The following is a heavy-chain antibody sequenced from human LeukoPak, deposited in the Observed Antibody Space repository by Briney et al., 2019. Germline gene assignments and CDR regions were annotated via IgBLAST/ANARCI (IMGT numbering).Heavy chain of an antibody. V-gene: IGHV4-59*01. Sequence: SETLSLTCTVCGGSISRYYWRGLRQPTGKGGEWLGYMYYRGSTNYNPSLKSRVTISVDTSKNQFSLKLSSVTAADTAVYYCARDLGPYYYGSGSYFDYWGQGTLVTVS. CDR1: GGSISRYY. D-gene: IGHD3-10*01. CDR2: MYYRGST. J-gene: IGHJ4*02. CDR3: ARDLGPYYYGSGSYFDY.